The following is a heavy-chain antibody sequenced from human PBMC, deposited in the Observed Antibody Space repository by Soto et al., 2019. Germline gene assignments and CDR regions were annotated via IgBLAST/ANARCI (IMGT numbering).Heavy chain of an antibody. V-gene: IGHV3-9*01. Sequence: EVQLVESGGGLVQPGRSLRLSCAASGFTFDDYAMHWVRQAPGKGLEWVSGISWNSGSIGYADSVKGRFTISRDNAKNSLYLQTNSLRAEDTALYYCAKGNSYGYSCFDYWGQGTLVTVSS. J-gene: IGHJ4*02. CDR2: ISWNSGSI. CDR3: AKGNSYGYSCFDY. D-gene: IGHD5-18*01. CDR1: GFTFDDYA.